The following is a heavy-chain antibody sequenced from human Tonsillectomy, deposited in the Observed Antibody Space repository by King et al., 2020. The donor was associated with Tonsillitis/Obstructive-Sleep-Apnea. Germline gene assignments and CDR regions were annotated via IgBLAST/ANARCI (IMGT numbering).Heavy chain of an antibody. J-gene: IGHJ5*02. D-gene: IGHD6-13*01. CDR1: GVSVSSGSYY. V-gene: IGHV4-61*01. Sequence: VQLQESGPGLVKPSETLSLTCSVSGVSVSSGSYYWSWIRQPPGKGLEWIGYIYYSGGTNYNPSLKGRVTISVDTYEYQFPLKLSSVSAADTAVYFCARSDSSRWYRNNWFDPWGQGTLVTVSS. CDR3: ARSDSSRWYRNNWFDP. CDR2: IYYSGGT.